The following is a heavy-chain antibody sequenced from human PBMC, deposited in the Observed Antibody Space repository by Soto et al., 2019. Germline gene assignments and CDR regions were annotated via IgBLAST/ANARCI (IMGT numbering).Heavy chain of an antibody. CDR1: GLTFTSYW. CDR3: AREGDTVSVAIDY. D-gene: IGHD5-18*01. Sequence: PGGSLRLSCAASGLTFTSYWMHWVRQVPGKGLVWVSRINSDGSSISYADSVKGRFTISRDNAKNTLYLQMNSLSAEDTAVYYCAREGDTVSVAIDYWGQGTLVTVSS. CDR2: INSDGSSI. J-gene: IGHJ4*02. V-gene: IGHV3-74*01.